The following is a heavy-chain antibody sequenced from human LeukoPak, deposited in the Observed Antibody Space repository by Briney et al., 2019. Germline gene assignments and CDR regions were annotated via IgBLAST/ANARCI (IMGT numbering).Heavy chain of an antibody. CDR1: GGSISRYH. J-gene: IGHJ5*02. Sequence: NSSETLSLTCTVSGGSISRYHWNWIRQPPGKGLDWIGFISYSGSTNYNPSLKSRVTISVDTSKNQFSLKLSSVTAADTAVYYCAREWDSSSWYYWFDPWGQGTLVTVSS. CDR3: AREWDSSSWYYWFDP. V-gene: IGHV4-59*12. CDR2: ISYSGST. D-gene: IGHD6-13*01.